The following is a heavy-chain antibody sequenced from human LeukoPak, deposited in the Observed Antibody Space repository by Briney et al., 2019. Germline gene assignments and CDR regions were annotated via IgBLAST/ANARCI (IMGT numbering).Heavy chain of an antibody. CDR2: ISSRGTTI. J-gene: IGHJ4*02. CDR3: AREAPKYCSGGSCYSGDYFDY. Sequence: GGSLRLSCAASGFDFSSYEMNWVRQAPGKGLEWVSFISSRGTTIYYADSVKGRFTISRDNAKNSLYLQMNSLRAEDTAVYYCAREAPKYCSGGSCYSGDYFDYWGQGTLVTVSS. V-gene: IGHV3-48*03. D-gene: IGHD2-15*01. CDR1: GFDFSSYE.